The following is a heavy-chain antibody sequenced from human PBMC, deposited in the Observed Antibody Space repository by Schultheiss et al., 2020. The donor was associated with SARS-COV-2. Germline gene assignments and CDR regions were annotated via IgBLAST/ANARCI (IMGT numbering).Heavy chain of an antibody. CDR1: GGSFSGYY. J-gene: IGHJ4*02. CDR3: ARGTEADFDY. V-gene: IGHV4-34*01. Sequence: SETLSLTCAVYGGSFSGYYWSWIRQPPEKGLEWIGEINHSGSTNYNPSLKSRVTISVDTSKNQFSLQLNSVTPEDTAVYYCARGTEADFDYWGQGILVTVSS. CDR2: INHSGST.